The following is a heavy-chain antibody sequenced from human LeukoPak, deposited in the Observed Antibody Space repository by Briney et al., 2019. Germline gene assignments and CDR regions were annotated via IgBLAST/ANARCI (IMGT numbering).Heavy chain of an antibody. CDR2: INIGGTNT. CDR1: GFTFSDYY. J-gene: IGHJ4*02. D-gene: IGHD1-20*01. V-gene: IGHV3-11*04. Sequence: GGSLRLSCAASGFTFSDYYMSWIRQAPGKGLEWLSYINIGGTNTHYADSVKGRFTISRDNAKKSLYLEMNNLRAEDTAVYYCARDTGITGTLFDYWGQGTLVTVSS. CDR3: ARDTGITGTLFDY.